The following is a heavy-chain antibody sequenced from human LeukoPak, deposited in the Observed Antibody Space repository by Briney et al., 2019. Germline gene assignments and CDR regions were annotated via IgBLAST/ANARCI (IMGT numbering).Heavy chain of an antibody. J-gene: IGHJ4*02. CDR2: ISGSGGST. V-gene: IGHV3-23*01. D-gene: IGHD2-2*01. Sequence: GGSLRLSCAASGFTFSSYGMRWVRQAPGKGLEWVSAISGSGGSTYYADSVKGRFTISRDNSKNPLYLQMHSLRAEDTAVYYCAKESPRVVPSATFDYWGQGTLVTVSS. CDR1: GFTFSSYG. CDR3: AKESPRVVPSATFDY.